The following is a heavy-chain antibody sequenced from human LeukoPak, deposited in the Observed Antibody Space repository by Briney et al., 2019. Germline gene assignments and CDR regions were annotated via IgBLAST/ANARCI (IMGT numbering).Heavy chain of an antibody. V-gene: IGHV3-48*03. Sequence: GGSLRLSCAASGSTFSSFSTYDFNWARQAPGKGLEWVSYISSSGATIYYADSVKGRFTVSRDNAKNSLYLQMNSLRAEDTAIYYCARDLVSGAYTFDIWGQGTMVTVSS. CDR3: ARDLVSGAYTFDI. D-gene: IGHD3-16*01. CDR2: ISSSGATI. CDR1: GSTFSS. J-gene: IGHJ3*02.